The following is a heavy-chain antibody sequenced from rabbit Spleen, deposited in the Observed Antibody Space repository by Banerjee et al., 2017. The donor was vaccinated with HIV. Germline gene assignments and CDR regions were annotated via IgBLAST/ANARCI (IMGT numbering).Heavy chain of an antibody. V-gene: IGHV1S40*01. CDR2: IDTGSSGST. Sequence: QSLEESGGDLVKPGASLTLTCTASGVSFSFNSYMCWVRQAPGKGLEWIVCIDTGSSGSTYYASWAKGRFTISSDNAQNTVGLQLNSLTAADTATYFCARDGAGGSYFALWGPGTLVTVS. D-gene: IGHD8-1*01. CDR1: GVSFSFNSY. CDR3: ARDGAGGSYFAL. J-gene: IGHJ4*01.